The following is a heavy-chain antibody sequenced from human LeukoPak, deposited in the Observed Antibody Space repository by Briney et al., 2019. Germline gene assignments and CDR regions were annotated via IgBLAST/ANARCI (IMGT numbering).Heavy chain of an antibody. CDR1: GGSISSSSYY. V-gene: IGHV4-39*07. D-gene: IGHD5-24*01. J-gene: IGHJ3*02. CDR3: ARSGAGRWLQLYAFDI. Sequence: ASETLSLTCTVSGGSISSSSYYWGWIRQPPGKGLEWIGSIYHSGSTYYNPSLKSRVTISVDTSKNQFSLKLSSVTAADTAVYYCARSGAGRWLQLYAFDIWGQGTMVTVSS. CDR2: IYHSGST.